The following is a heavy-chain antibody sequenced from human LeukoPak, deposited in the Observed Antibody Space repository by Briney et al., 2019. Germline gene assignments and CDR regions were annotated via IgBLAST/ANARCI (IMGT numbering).Heavy chain of an antibody. D-gene: IGHD6-19*01. V-gene: IGHV3-21*01. CDR3: ARDQGLLVVAGRFGY. CDR1: GFTFSSYR. Sequence: PGGSLRLSCAASGFTFSSYRMNWVRQAPGKGLEWVSSISSSNSYIYNADSVKGRFTISRDNAKNSLYLQMNSLRAEDTAVYYCARDQGLLVVAGRFGYWGRGTLVTVSS. CDR2: ISSSNSYI. J-gene: IGHJ4*02.